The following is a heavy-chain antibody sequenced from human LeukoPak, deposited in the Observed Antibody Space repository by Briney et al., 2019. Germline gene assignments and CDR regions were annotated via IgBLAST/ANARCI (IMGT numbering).Heavy chain of an antibody. D-gene: IGHD3-22*01. V-gene: IGHV5-51*01. J-gene: IGHJ4*02. CDR1: GYIFTNYW. CDR3: ARPLADSSGYYLSSVDY. CDR2: IHPGDSDT. Sequence: RGESMKISCKGSGYIFTNYWIGWVRHMPGKGLEWMGIIHPGDSDTKYSPSFQGQVTISADKSISTAYLQWSSLKASDTAMYYCARPLADSSGYYLSSVDYWGQGSLVTVSS.